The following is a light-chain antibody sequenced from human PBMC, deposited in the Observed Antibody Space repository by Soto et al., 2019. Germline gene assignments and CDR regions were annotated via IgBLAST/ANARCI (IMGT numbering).Light chain of an antibody. Sequence: DIQMTQSPSSVSASVGDRVTITCRASQDINSWLAWYQQKPGKAPTLLIYATSTLQTGVPLRFSGSGSGADFILTSSSLQPEDFSTYYCQQVKSFPYTFGQGTKLEIK. CDR3: QQVKSFPYT. V-gene: IGKV1D-12*01. J-gene: IGKJ2*01. CDR2: ATS. CDR1: QDINSW.